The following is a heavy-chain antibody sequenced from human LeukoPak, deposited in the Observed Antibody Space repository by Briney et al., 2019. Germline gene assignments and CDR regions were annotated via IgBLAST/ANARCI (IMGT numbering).Heavy chain of an antibody. CDR2: IYPGDSDT. V-gene: IGHV5-51*01. CDR1: GYSFTSYW. Sequence: GESLKISCKGSGYSFTSYWIGWVRQMPGKGLEWMGIIYPGDSDTKYSPSFQGQVTISADKSISTAYLQWSSLKASDTAMYYCARPRRQMITFGRPDYYYMDVWGKGTTVTVSS. CDR3: ARPRRQMITFGRPDYYYMDV. J-gene: IGHJ6*03. D-gene: IGHD3-16*01.